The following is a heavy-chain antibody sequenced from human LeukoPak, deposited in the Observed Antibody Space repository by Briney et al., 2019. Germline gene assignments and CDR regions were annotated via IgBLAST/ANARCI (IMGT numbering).Heavy chain of an antibody. V-gene: IGHV1-69*04. Sequence: GASVKVSCKASGGTFSSYAISWVRQAPGQGLEWMGRIIPILGIANYAQKFQGRVTLTEDTSADTTYMELSSLRSEDTAVYYCATGGVFSTWIEEDYWGQGTLVTVSS. CDR2: IIPILGIA. J-gene: IGHJ4*02. D-gene: IGHD6-13*01. CDR3: ATGGVFSTWIEEDY. CDR1: GGTFSSYA.